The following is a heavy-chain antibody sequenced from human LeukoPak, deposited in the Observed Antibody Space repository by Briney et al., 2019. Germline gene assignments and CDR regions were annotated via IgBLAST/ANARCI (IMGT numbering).Heavy chain of an antibody. D-gene: IGHD1-14*01. CDR3: ARVDNQYYYYYYMDV. CDR1: GGSISSYY. J-gene: IGHJ6*03. CDR2: IYYSGST. Sequence: MPSETLSLTCTVSGGSISSYYWSWIRQPPGKGLEWIGYIYYSGSTNYNPSLKSRVTISVDTSKNQFSLKLSSVTAADTAVYYCARVDNQYYYYYYMDVWGKGTTVTISS. V-gene: IGHV4-59*01.